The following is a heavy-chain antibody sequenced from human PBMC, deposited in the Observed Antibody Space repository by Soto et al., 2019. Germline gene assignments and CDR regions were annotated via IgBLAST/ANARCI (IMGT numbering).Heavy chain of an antibody. V-gene: IGHV1-18*01. CDR3: ARESPPADY. CDR2: ISAYNDNT. CDR1: GYTVNSYG. J-gene: IGHJ4*02. Sequence: QVQLVQSGAEVKKPGASVKVSCKASGYTVNSYGISWVRQAPGQGLEWMGWISAYNDNTNDAQNPQGIVTMTTDTSKSTAYMELRSMRSDDTAVYYCARESPPADYWGQGTLVTVSS.